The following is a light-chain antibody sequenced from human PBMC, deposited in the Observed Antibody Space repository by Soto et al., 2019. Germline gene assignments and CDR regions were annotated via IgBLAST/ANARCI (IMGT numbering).Light chain of an antibody. CDR2: GAS. CDR1: QSVSRNS. V-gene: IGKV3-20*01. Sequence: EIVLTQSPGTLSLSPGERATLSCRASQSVSRNSLAWYQQQPGQAPRLLIYGASSRATDIPDRFGGSGSGTDFTLIVSRLEPADFAVYFCQQYGTSPPTFGPGTKVDIK. J-gene: IGKJ3*01. CDR3: QQYGTSPPT.